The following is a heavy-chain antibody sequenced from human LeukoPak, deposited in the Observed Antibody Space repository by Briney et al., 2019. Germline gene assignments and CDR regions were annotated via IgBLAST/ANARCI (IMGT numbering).Heavy chain of an antibody. CDR1: GLAFSSYS. J-gene: IGHJ4*02. Sequence: GGSLRLSCAASGLAFSSYSMNWVRQAPGKGLEWVSSISSSSSYIYYADSVKGRFTISRDNAKNSLYLQMNSLRAEDTAVYYCARDGVVVPAAIFDYWGQGTLVTVSS. CDR2: ISSSSSYI. CDR3: ARDGVVVPAAIFDY. V-gene: IGHV3-21*01. D-gene: IGHD2-2*01.